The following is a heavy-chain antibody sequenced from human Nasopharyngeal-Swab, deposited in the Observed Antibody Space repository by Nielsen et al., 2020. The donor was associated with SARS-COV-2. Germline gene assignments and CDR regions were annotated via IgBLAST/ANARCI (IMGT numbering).Heavy chain of an antibody. Sequence: GGSLRLSCAASGFTFSSYSMNWVRQAPGKGLEWVSSISSSSSYIYYADSVKGRFTISRDNAKNSLYLQMNSLRAEDTAVYYCARAAAGTGYYYYMDVWGKGTTATVSS. CDR2: ISSSSSYI. V-gene: IGHV3-21*01. J-gene: IGHJ6*03. CDR1: GFTFSSYS. D-gene: IGHD6-13*01. CDR3: ARAAAGTGYYYYMDV.